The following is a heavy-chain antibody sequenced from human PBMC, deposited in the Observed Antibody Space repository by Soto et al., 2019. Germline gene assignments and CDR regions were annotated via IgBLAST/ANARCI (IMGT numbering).Heavy chain of an antibody. D-gene: IGHD6-13*01. CDR2: FDPEDGEA. CDR1: GYTLPQLS. Sequence: ASVKVSRQVSGYTLPQLSIHWVRPAPGKGLEWMGGFDPEDGEAIYAQKFQGRVTMTEDTSTDTAYMELSSLRSEDTAVYYCATDFHIAAAGKGAFDIWGQGTMATVSS. J-gene: IGHJ3*02. CDR3: ATDFHIAAAGKGAFDI. V-gene: IGHV1-24*01.